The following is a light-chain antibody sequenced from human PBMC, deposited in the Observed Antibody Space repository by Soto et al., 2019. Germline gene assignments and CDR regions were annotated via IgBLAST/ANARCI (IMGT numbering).Light chain of an antibody. V-gene: IGLV2-8*01. CDR2: EVS. Sequence: QSALTQPPSASGTPGQSVTIPCTGTSSDVGDYNYVSWYQQHPGKAPKLMIYEVSRRPSGVPDRVSGSKSGNTASLTVSGLQAEDEAYDYCSSNAGSNNLVFGGGTKLTVL. CDR1: SSDVGDYNY. CDR3: SSNAGSNNLV. J-gene: IGLJ2*01.